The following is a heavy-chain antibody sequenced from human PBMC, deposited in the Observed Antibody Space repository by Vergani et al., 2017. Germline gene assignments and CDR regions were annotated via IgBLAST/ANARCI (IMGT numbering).Heavy chain of an antibody. CDR1: GFTFSSYS. J-gene: IGHJ5*02. Sequence: EVQLVESGGGLVQPGGSLRLSCAASGFTFSSYSMNWVRQAPGKGLEWVSYISSSSSTIYYADSVKGRFTISRDNAKNSLYLQMNSLRAEDTAVYYCARDRLTGYYYGSGSYHTLDPWGQGTLVTVSS. CDR3: ARDRLTGYYYGSGSYHTLDP. D-gene: IGHD3-10*01. CDR2: ISSSSSTI. V-gene: IGHV3-48*01.